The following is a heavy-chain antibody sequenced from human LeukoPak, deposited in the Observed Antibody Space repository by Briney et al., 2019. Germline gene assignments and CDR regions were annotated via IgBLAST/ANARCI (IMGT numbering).Heavy chain of an antibody. CDR1: GGSFSGYY. CDR2: INHSGST. D-gene: IGHD1-26*01. J-gene: IGHJ5*02. Sequence: KPSETLSLTCAVYGGSFSGYYWSWIRQPPGKGLEWIGEINHSGSTNYNPSLKSRVTISVDTSKSQFSLKLSSVTAADTAVYYCARDSGSSSLALTAWGQGTLVTVSS. V-gene: IGHV4-34*01. CDR3: ARDSGSSSLALTA.